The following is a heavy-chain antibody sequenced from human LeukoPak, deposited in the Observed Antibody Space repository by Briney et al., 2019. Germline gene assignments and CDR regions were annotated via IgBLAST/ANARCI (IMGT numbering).Heavy chain of an antibody. CDR2: IIPIFGTA. D-gene: IGHD3-22*01. V-gene: IGHV1-69*01. J-gene: IGHJ4*02. Sequence: SVKVSCKASGGTFSSYAISWVRQATGQGLEWMGGIIPIFGTANYAQKFQGRVTITADESTSTVYMELSSLRSEDTAVYYCATGGHVRVYDSSAYYGHYWGQGTLVTVSS. CDR1: GGTFSSYA. CDR3: ATGGHVRVYDSSAYYGHY.